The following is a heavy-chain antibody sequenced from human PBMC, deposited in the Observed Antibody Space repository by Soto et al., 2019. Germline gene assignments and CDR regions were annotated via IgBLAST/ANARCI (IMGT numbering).Heavy chain of an antibody. J-gene: IGHJ4*02. CDR2: IWYDASHK. D-gene: IGHD3-16*01. V-gene: IGHV3-33*01. CDR3: ARDKTFGGTIGSAFDS. CDR1: GFTFNNYG. Sequence: QVQVVESGGGVVQRGTSLRLSCAASGFTFNNYGMHWVRQAPGKGLEWVAVIWYDASHKYYADSVKGRFTISRDNSKNTLYLQMSSLRGEDTAVYYCARDKTFGGTIGSAFDSWGQGTLVTVSS.